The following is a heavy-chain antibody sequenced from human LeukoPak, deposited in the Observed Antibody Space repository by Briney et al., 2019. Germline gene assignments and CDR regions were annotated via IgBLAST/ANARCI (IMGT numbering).Heavy chain of an antibody. D-gene: IGHD6-19*01. V-gene: IGHV3-30*02. CDR2: IRYDGSNK. CDR1: GFTFSSYG. CDR3: AKGYSSGWARAHFDY. Sequence: PGGSLRLSYAASGFTFSSYGMHWVRQAPGKGLEWVAFIRYDGSNKYYADSVKGRFTISRDNSKNTLYLQMNSLRAEDTAVYYCAKGYSSGWARAHFDYWGQGTLVTVSS. J-gene: IGHJ4*02.